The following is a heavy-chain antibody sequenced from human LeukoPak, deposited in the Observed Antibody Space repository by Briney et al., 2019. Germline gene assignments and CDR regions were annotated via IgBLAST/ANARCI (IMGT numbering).Heavy chain of an antibody. J-gene: IGHJ5*02. CDR2: FYYGGST. V-gene: IGHV4-39*01. CDR3: ASGGEQLWPYEPFSS. Sequence: SETLSLTCTVSGESISSSSYYWGWIRQPPGKRLEWIGTFYYGGSTYHNPSLKSRVTISVDTSKNQYSLRLSSVTAADTALYYCASGGEQLWPYEPFSSWGQGTLVTVSS. D-gene: IGHD1/OR15-1a*01. CDR1: GESISSSSYY.